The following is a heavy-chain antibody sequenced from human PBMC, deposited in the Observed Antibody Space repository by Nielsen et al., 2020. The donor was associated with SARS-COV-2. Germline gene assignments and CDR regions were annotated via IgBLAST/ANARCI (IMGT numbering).Heavy chain of an antibody. Sequence: GESLKISCAASGFTFSSYGMHWVRQAPGKGLEWVAVISYDGSNKYHADSVKGRFTISRDNSKNTLYLQMNSLRAEDTAVYYCAKDSSWAIDYWGQGTLVTVSS. CDR3: AKDSSWAIDY. D-gene: IGHD6-13*01. CDR1: GFTFSSYG. J-gene: IGHJ4*02. V-gene: IGHV3-30*18. CDR2: ISYDGSNK.